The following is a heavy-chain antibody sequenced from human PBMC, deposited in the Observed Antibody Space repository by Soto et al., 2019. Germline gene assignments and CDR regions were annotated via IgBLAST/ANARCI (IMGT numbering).Heavy chain of an antibody. CDR3: ARDQIHEHHYGDAFDI. J-gene: IGHJ3*02. V-gene: IGHV3-48*01. CDR2: ISSSSSTI. D-gene: IGHD3-16*01. Sequence: GSLRLYCAASGFTFSSYSMNWVRQAPGKGLEWVSYISSSSSTIYYADSVKGRFTISRDNANNSLYLQMNSLRAEDTAVYYCARDQIHEHHYGDAFDIWGQGTMVTVSS. CDR1: GFTFSSYS.